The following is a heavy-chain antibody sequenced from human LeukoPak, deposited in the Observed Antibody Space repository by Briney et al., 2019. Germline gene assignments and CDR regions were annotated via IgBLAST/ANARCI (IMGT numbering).Heavy chain of an antibody. V-gene: IGHV1-46*01. J-gene: IGHJ5*02. D-gene: IGHD3-10*01. CDR1: GYTFTSYY. Sequence: GASVKVSCKASGYTFTSYYMHWVRQAPGQGLEWMGIINPSGGSTGYAQKFQGRVTMTRDMSTSTVYMELSSLRSEDTAVYYCARGYTQLLWFGINWFDPWGQGTLVTVSS. CDR2: INPSGGST. CDR3: ARGYTQLLWFGINWFDP.